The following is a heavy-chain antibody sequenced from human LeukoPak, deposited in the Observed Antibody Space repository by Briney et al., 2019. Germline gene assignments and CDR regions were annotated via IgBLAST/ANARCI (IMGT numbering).Heavy chain of an antibody. CDR3: STEHRGRMEDSHLNWNDYYYFRDV. Sequence: ASVKVSCKVYGYTLTELSMHWVRQAPGKGLEWMGGFDPEDGETIYAQKFQRRVTMTEDTSTDTAYMELSSLRSEDTAVYYCSTEHRGRMEDSHLNWNDYYYFRDVWGKGTTVSVCS. J-gene: IGHJ6*03. D-gene: IGHD1-1*01. CDR2: FDPEDGET. V-gene: IGHV1-24*01. CDR1: GYTLTELS.